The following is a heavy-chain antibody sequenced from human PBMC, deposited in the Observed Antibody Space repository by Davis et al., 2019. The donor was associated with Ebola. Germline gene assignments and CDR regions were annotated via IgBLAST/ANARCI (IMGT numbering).Heavy chain of an antibody. CDR2: IYYSGST. CDR1: GGSVSSGSYY. V-gene: IGHV4-61*01. Sequence: PSETLSLTCTVSGGSVSSGSYYWSWIRQPPGKGLEWIGYIYYSGSTNYNPSLKSRVAISVDTSKNQFSLKLSSVTAADTAVYYCARGVFGAFFDSWGQGALVTVSS. J-gene: IGHJ4*02. CDR3: ARGVFGAFFDS. D-gene: IGHD3-10*01.